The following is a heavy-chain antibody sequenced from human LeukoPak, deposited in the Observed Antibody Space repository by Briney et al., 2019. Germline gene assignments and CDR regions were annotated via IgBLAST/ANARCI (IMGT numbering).Heavy chain of an antibody. V-gene: IGHV4-39*07. CDR3: AREGGFYRPLDY. Sequence: SETLSLTCTVSGDSINSRSYYWGWIRQPPGKGLEWIGEVHLDGRTNYNPSLTGRLTLSVDLYENHISLKLTSVTAADTAVYYCAREGGFYRPLDYLGQGTLVTVSS. J-gene: IGHJ4*02. CDR2: VHLDGRT. CDR1: GDSINSRSYY. D-gene: IGHD3-3*01.